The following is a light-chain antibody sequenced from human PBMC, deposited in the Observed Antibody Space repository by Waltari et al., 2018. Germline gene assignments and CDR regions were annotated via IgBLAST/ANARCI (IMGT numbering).Light chain of an antibody. CDR1: QTISNW. J-gene: IGKJ1*01. Sequence: DIQMTQSPSTLPASVGDSVTITCRASQTISNWLASCQQKPGKAPKLLIYKASGLESGVPSRFSGSGSGTDFTLTISSLQPEDVGTYYCLQYNSYSWTFGHGTK. CDR2: KAS. V-gene: IGKV1-5*03. CDR3: LQYNSYSWT.